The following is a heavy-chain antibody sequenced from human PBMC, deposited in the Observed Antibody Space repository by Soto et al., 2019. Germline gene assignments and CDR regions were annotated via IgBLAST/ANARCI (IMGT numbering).Heavy chain of an antibody. J-gene: IGHJ4*02. V-gene: IGHV4-34*01. CDR3: ARFYDSSAFDY. CDR2: INHSGST. Sequence: SETLSLTCAVYGGSFSGYYWSWIRQPPGKGLEWIGEINHSGSTNYNPSLKSRVTISVDTSKNQFSLKLSSVTAADTAVYYCARFYDSSAFDYWGQGALVTVSS. CDR1: GGSFSGYY. D-gene: IGHD3-22*01.